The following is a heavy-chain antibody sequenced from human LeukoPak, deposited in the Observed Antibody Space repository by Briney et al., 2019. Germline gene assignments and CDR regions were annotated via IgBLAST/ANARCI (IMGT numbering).Heavy chain of an antibody. CDR2: IIPIFGTA. CDR1: GGTFSSYA. V-gene: IGHV1-69*05. CDR3: ARGYSYGWASFDY. J-gene: IGHJ4*02. D-gene: IGHD5-18*01. Sequence: GASVKVSCKASGGTFSSYAISWVRQAPGQGLECMGGIIPIFGTANYAQKFQGRVTITTDESTSTAYMELSSLRSEDTAVYYCARGYSYGWASFDYWGQGTLVTVSS.